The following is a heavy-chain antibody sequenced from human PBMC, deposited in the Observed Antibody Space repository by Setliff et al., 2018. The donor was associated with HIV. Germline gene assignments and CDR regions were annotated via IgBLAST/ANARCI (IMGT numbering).Heavy chain of an antibody. V-gene: IGHV4-4*09. CDR2: IYATGST. Sequence: SETLSLTCTVSGGSINSYYWSWIRQPPGKGLEWIGYIYATGSTNYNPSLKGRVTVSVDTSKNQFSLKLSSVTAADTAVYYCARGRGDSSGYYYPWFDPWGQGTLVTVSS. J-gene: IGHJ5*02. CDR1: GGSINSYY. D-gene: IGHD3-22*01. CDR3: ARGRGDSSGYYYPWFDP.